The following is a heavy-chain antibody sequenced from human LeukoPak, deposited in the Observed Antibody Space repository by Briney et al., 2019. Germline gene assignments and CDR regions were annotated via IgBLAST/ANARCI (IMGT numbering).Heavy chain of an antibody. CDR3: AKGTMDGGQYYYDSN. V-gene: IGHV3-23*01. CDR1: GGSISSSSYY. J-gene: IGHJ4*02. Sequence: ETLSLTCTVSGGSISSSSYYWGWIRQAPGKGLEWVSAISGSGGSTYYADSVKGRFTISRDNSKNTLYLQMNSLRAEDTAVYYCAKGTMDGGQYYYDSNGGQGTLVTVSS. CDR2: ISGSGGST. D-gene: IGHD3-22*01.